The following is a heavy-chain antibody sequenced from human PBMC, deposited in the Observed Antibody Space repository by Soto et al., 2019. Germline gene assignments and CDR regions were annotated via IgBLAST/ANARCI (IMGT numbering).Heavy chain of an antibody. Sequence: GESLKISCKGSGYNFTSYWIGWVRQMPGKDLEWMGIIYPGDSDTRYSPSFQGQFTISADKSISTAYLQWSSLKASDTAMYYCAKHPVPRYSTNGVCRHEVGYYFDYWGQGTLVTVSS. CDR1: GYNFTSYW. CDR2: IYPGDSDT. J-gene: IGHJ4*02. V-gene: IGHV5-51*01. D-gene: IGHD2-8*01. CDR3: AKHPVPRYSTNGVCRHEVGYYFDY.